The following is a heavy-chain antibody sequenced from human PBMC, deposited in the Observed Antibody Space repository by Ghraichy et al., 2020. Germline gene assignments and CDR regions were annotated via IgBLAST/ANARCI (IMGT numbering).Heavy chain of an antibody. CDR2: IWYDGSNK. J-gene: IGHJ4*02. V-gene: IGHV3-33*01. Sequence: GGSLRLSCAASGFTFSSYGMHWVRQAPGKGLEWVAVIWYDGSNKYYADSVKGRFTISRDNSKNTLYLQMNSLRAEDTAVYYCARGMVRGVYYFDYWGQGTLVTVSS. CDR3: ARGMVRGVYYFDY. D-gene: IGHD3-10*01. CDR1: GFTFSSYG.